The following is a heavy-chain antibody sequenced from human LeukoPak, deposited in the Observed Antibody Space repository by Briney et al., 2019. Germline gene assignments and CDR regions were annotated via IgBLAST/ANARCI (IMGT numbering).Heavy chain of an antibody. V-gene: IGHV1-18*01. CDR1: GYTFTSYG. D-gene: IGHD2-2*01. CDR3: ARAEQYQLLLH. J-gene: IGHJ4*02. Sequence: GASAKVSCKASGYTFTSYGITWVRQAPGQGLEWMGWISAYNGNTNYAQKLQGRVTMTTDTSTSTAYLDLGSLRSDDTAVYYCARAEQYQLLLHWGQGTLVTVSS. CDR2: ISAYNGNT.